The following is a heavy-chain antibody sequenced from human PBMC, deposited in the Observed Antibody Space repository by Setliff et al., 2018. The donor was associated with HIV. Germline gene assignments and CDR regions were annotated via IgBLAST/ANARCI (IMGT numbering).Heavy chain of an antibody. J-gene: IGHJ4*02. CDR1: GGSISSRSYY. V-gene: IGHV4-39*01. D-gene: IGHD5-18*01. Sequence: LSLTCTVSGGSISSRSYYWGWIRQPPGKGLEWIGYIYYYSGSTYYNLSLKSRVTISVDTSKNQFSLKLSSVTAADTAVYYCARLEVRSFYGYRNSADYWGQGTLVTVSS. CDR3: ARLEVRSFYGYRNSADY. CDR2: IYYYSGST.